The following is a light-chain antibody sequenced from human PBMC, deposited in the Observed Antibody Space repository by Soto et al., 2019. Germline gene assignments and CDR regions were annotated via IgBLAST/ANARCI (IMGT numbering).Light chain of an antibody. CDR2: GAS. J-gene: IGKJ4*01. V-gene: IGKV3-20*01. CDR3: QQYGSSPVT. Sequence: EIVLTQSPGTLSLSPGERATLSCRASQSVSSSYLAWYQQKPGQAPRLLIYGASSRATGIPDRFSGSGSGTDFTLNISRLEPEDLAVYYCQQYGSSPVTFGGGTKVAIK. CDR1: QSVSSSY.